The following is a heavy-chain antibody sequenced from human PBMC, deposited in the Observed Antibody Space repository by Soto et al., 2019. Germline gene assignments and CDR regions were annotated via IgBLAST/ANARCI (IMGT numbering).Heavy chain of an antibody. CDR1: GGSISSYY. Sequence: SETLSLTCTVSGGSISSYYWSWIRQPPGKGLEWIGYIYYSGSTNYNPSLKSRVTISVDTSKNQFSLKLSSVTAADTAVYYCARVESITIFGVVIIDYYGMDVWGQGTTVTVSS. CDR2: IYYSGST. J-gene: IGHJ6*02. V-gene: IGHV4-59*12. D-gene: IGHD3-3*01. CDR3: ARVESITIFGVVIIDYYGMDV.